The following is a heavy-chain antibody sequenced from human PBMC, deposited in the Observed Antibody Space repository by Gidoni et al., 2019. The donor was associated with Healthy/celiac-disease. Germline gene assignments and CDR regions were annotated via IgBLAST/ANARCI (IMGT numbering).Heavy chain of an antibody. Sequence: QVQLQQSGPGLVKPSQTLSLTYAISGASVSSTRAAWNWIRPSPSRGLEWLGRTYYRSKWYNDYAVSVKSRITINPDTSKNQFSLQLNSVTPEDTAVYYGAREPSQLLYWQIFDYWGQGTLVTVSS. CDR2: TYYRSKWYN. J-gene: IGHJ4*02. CDR1: GASVSSTRAA. D-gene: IGHD2-2*02. CDR3: AREPSQLLYWQIFDY. V-gene: IGHV6-1*01.